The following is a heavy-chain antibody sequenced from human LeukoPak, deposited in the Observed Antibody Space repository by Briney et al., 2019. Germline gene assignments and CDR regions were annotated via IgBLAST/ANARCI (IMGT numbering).Heavy chain of an antibody. CDR3: AREADCSSTSCQYNWFDP. Sequence: WASVKVSCKASGGTFSSYAIIWVRQAPGQGLEWMGGIIPIFGTANYAQKFQGRVTITADESSSTAYMELSSLTSEDTAVYYCAREADCSSTSCQYNWFDPWGQGTLVTVSS. V-gene: IGHV1-69*13. D-gene: IGHD2-2*01. J-gene: IGHJ5*02. CDR1: GGTFSSYA. CDR2: IIPIFGTA.